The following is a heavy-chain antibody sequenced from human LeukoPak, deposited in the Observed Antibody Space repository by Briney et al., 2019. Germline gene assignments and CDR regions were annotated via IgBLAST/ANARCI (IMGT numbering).Heavy chain of an antibody. CDR3: ARESGARYGYKKSDAFDI. V-gene: IGHV3-48*01. CDR1: GFTFSSYS. D-gene: IGHD5-24*01. Sequence: GGSLRLSCAASGFTFSSYSMNWVRQAPGKGLEWVSYISSSSSTIYYADSVKGRFTISRDNAKNSLYLQMNSLRAEDTAVYYCARESGARYGYKKSDAFDIWGQGTMVTVSS. J-gene: IGHJ3*02. CDR2: ISSSSSTI.